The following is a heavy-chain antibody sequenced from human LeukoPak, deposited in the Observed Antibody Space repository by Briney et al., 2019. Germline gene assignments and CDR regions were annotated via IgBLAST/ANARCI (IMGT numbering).Heavy chain of an antibody. CDR2: IYHSGST. D-gene: IGHD2-15*01. CDR1: GGSISSSNW. V-gene: IGHV4-4*02. Sequence: PSETLPLTCAVSGGSISSSNWWSWVRQPPGKGLEWIGEIYHSGSTNYNPSLKSRVTISVDKSKNQFSLKLSSVTAADTAVYYCARDVNLQGYCSGGSCYSEKYAFDIWGQGTMVTVSS. CDR3: ARDVNLQGYCSGGSCYSEKYAFDI. J-gene: IGHJ3*02.